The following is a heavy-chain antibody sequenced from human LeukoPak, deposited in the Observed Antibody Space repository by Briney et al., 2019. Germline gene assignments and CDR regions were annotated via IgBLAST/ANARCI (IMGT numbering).Heavy chain of an antibody. J-gene: IGHJ6*02. CDR2: ISYDGSNK. D-gene: IGHD3-22*01. V-gene: IGHV3-30*18. CDR3: AKVTTTLFGYYYGMDV. CDR1: GFTFSSYG. Sequence: GRSLRLSCAASGFTFSSYGMHWVRQAPGKGLEWVAVISYDGSNKYYADSVKGRFTISRDNSKNTLYLQMNSLRAEDTAVYYCAKVTTTLFGYYYGMDVWGQGTTVTVSS.